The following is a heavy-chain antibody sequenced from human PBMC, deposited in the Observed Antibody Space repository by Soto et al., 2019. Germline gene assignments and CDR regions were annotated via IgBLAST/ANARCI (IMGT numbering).Heavy chain of an antibody. CDR2: ISYDGSNK. D-gene: IGHD3-10*01. CDR1: GFTFSSYA. V-gene: IGHV3-30-3*01. CDR3: ARGGDDFKLDY. J-gene: IGHJ4*02. Sequence: QVQLVESGGGVVQPGRSLRLSCAASGFTFSSYAMHWVRQAPGKGLEWVAGISYDGSNKYYAESVKGRFTISRDNSKNTLYLQMNSLRAEDTAVYYCARGGDDFKLDYWGQGTLVTVSS.